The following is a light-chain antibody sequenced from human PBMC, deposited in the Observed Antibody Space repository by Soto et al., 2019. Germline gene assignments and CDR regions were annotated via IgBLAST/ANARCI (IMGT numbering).Light chain of an antibody. V-gene: IGKV3-20*01. CDR1: RSVNNNY. Sequence: EIVVTQSPGTLSLSPRERATPSCRASRSVNNNYLAWYQKKPGQDPRILMYEASNRATGIPDRFSGSESGTDFNLTISRLETEDFAVYECQQYGSSTRTFGQGTKVDIK. J-gene: IGKJ1*01. CDR2: EAS. CDR3: QQYGSSTRT.